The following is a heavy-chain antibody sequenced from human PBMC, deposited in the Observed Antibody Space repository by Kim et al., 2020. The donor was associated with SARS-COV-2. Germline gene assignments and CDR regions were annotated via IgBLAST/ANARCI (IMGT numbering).Heavy chain of an antibody. V-gene: IGHV3-74*01. Sequence: GRFTISRDNAKNTLYLQMNSLRAEDTAVYYCARFAELRYFDWLSTNWFDPWGQGTLVTVSS. J-gene: IGHJ5*02. D-gene: IGHD3-9*01. CDR3: ARFAELRYFDWLSTNWFDP.